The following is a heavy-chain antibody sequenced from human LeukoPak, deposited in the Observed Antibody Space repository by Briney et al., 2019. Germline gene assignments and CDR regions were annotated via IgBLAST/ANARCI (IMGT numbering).Heavy chain of an antibody. CDR3: ARDRGRGFDL. V-gene: IGHV3-7*01. Sequence: PGGSLRLSCAASGFVFSRYWMTWVRQAPGKGLEWVANIKEDGKDKYYVDSVKGRFTISKDNARNLLYLQMNSLRVDDTAVYYCARDRGRGFDLWGQGTLVTVSS. CDR2: IKEDGKDK. J-gene: IGHJ5*02. CDR1: GFVFSRYW.